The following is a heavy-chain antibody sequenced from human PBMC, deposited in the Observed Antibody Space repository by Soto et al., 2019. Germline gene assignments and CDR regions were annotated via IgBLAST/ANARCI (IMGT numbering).Heavy chain of an antibody. CDR1: GGSMSSGGYY. CDR2: IYHSGTT. Sequence: QVQLQESGPGLVKPSQTLSLTCTVSGGSMSSGGYYWSWIRQHPGKGLEWIGYIYHSGTTYYNPSLKNRVTIYEDTSKIQFSLKRTCVTAAGSAVYYYARVRGEQVFDWVAPYSNGTLVTASS. D-gene: IGHD2-8*01. V-gene: IGHV4-31*03. J-gene: IGHJ5*02. CDR3: ARVRGEQVFDWVAP.